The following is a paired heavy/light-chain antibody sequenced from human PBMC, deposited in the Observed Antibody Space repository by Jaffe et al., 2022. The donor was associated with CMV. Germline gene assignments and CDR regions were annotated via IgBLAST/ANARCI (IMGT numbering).Heavy chain of an antibody. CDR2: INHSGST. CDR1: GGSFSGYY. CDR3: ARSSYYDYVWGSYRLGGGMDV. D-gene: IGHD3-16*02. J-gene: IGHJ6*02. Sequence: QVQLQQWGAGLLKPSETLSLTCAVYGGSFSGYYWSWIRQPPGKGLEWIGEINHSGSTNYNPSLKSRVTISVDTSKNQFSLKLSSVTAADTAVYYCARSSYYDYVWGSYRLGGGMDVWGQGTTVTVSS. V-gene: IGHV4-34*01.
Light chain of an antibody. CDR1: SSNIGNNY. V-gene: IGLV1-51*02. CDR3: GTWDSSLSAGRV. J-gene: IGLJ3*02. CDR2: ENN. Sequence: QSVLTQPPSVSAAPGQKVTISCSGSSSNIGNNYVSWYQQLPGTAPKLLIYENNKRPSGIPDRFSGSKSGTSATLGITGLQTGDEADYYCGTWDSSLSAGRVFGGGTKLTVL.